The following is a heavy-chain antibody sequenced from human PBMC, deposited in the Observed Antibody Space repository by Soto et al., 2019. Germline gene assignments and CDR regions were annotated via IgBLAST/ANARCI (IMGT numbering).Heavy chain of an antibody. V-gene: IGHV3-23*01. CDR3: ASSELLDPAAGTRRYYYYGMDV. CDR2: ISGSGGST. J-gene: IGHJ6*02. Sequence: PGGSLRLSCAASGFTFSSYAMSWVRQAPGKGLEWVSAISGSGGSTYYADSVKGRFTISRDNSKNTLYLQMNSLRAEDTAVYYCASSELLDPAAGTRRYYYYGMDVWGQGTTVTVAS. D-gene: IGHD6-13*01. CDR1: GFTFSSYA.